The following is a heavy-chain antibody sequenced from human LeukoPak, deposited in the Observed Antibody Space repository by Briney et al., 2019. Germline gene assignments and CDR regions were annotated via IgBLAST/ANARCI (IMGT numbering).Heavy chain of an antibody. V-gene: IGHV3-66*01. CDR2: IYSGGST. Sequence: GGSLRLSCAASGFTVSSNYMSWVRQAPGKGLERVSVIYSGGSTYYADSVKGRFTISRDNSNNTLYLQMNSLRAEDTAVYYCARDRGWNNGYYYYGMDVWGQGTTVTVSS. CDR1: GFTVSSNY. J-gene: IGHJ6*02. CDR3: ARDRGWNNGYYYYGMDV. D-gene: IGHD1/OR15-1a*01.